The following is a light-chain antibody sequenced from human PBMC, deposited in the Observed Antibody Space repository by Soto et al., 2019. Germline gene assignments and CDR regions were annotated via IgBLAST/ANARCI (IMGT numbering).Light chain of an antibody. CDR1: HRVSSY. CDR3: QQYNNWPLT. V-gene: IGKV3-15*01. CDR2: GAS. Sequence: EIVMTQSPATLSVSPGERATLSCRASHRVSSYLAWYQQKPGQAPRLLIYGASTRATGIPDRFSGSGSGTEFTLTISSLQSEDFAVYYCQQYNNWPLTFGAGTKVEIK. J-gene: IGKJ4*01.